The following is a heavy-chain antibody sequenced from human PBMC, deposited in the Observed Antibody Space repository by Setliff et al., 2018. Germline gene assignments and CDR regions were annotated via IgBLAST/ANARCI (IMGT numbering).Heavy chain of an antibody. CDR2: INPDSGDT. Sequence: ASVKVSCKASGNRFTDYNLHWVRQAPGQGLEWMGWINPDSGDTHSAQKLQGRVTMTRDTSINTAYMELGSLTSDDTAFYYCVRSGKFGMRFWFDQWGQGTLVTVSS. CDR1: GNRFTDYN. V-gene: IGHV1-2*02. D-gene: IGHD1-26*01. J-gene: IGHJ5*02. CDR3: VRSGKFGMRFWFDQ.